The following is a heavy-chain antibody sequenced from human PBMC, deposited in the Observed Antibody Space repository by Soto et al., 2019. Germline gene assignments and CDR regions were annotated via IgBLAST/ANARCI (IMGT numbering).Heavy chain of an antibody. D-gene: IGHD2-21*02. CDR2: ISYDGSNK. V-gene: IGHV3-30-3*01. CDR3: ARVGCGGDCYSPYYYYYGMDV. CDR1: GFTFSSYA. J-gene: IGHJ6*02. Sequence: QVQLVESGGGVVQPGRSLRLSCAASGFTFSSYAMHWVRQAPGKGLEWVAVISYDGSNKYYADSVKGRFTISRDNSKNTLYLQMNSLRAEDTAVYYCARVGCGGDCYSPYYYYYGMDVWGQGTTVTVSS.